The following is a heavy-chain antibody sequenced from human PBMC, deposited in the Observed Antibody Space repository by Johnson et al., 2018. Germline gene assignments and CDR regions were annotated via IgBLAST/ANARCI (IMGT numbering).Heavy chain of an antibody. CDR1: GFTFSSYA. CDR2: ISGGGGST. D-gene: IGHD1-26*01. J-gene: IGHJ1*01. CDR3: AKDRSRIVGAPDFQY. Sequence: EVQLVESGGGVFQPGRSXRLSCAASGFTFSSYAMSWVRQAPGKGLEWVSAISGGGGSTSYADSVKGRFTISRDNSKNTLYLQMNSLRAEDTAVYYCAKDRSRIVGAPDFQYWGQGTLVTVSS. V-gene: IGHV3-23*04.